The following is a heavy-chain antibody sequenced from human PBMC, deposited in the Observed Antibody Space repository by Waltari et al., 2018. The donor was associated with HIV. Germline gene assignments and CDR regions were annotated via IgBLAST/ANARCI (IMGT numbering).Heavy chain of an antibody. D-gene: IGHD3-16*01. CDR2: IWPDGSIT. V-gene: IGHV3-33*01. CDR1: GFRFSVYG. CDR3: ARDSQAANDSLDC. J-gene: IGHJ4*02. Sequence: QVQLVESGGGVVQSGRSLRLSCAASGFRFSVYGMHWVRRAPGKGLEWVASIWPDGSITDYLDSVKGRFTISRDNSKKTLYLEMNSLRAEDTALYFCARDSQAANDSLDCWGQGTLVTVSS.